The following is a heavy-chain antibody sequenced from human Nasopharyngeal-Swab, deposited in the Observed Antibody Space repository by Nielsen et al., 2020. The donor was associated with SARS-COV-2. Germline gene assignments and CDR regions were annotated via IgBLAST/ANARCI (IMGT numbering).Heavy chain of an antibody. D-gene: IGHD3-22*01. Sequence: VRQAPGKGLEWVGRIKSKTDGGTTDYAAPVKGRFTISRDDSKNTLYLQMNSLKTEDTAVYYCTTALNPLYYYDSSGYYSPGAEYFQHWGQGTLVTVFS. CDR3: TTALNPLYYYDSSGYYSPGAEYFQH. CDR2: IKSKTDGGTT. J-gene: IGHJ1*01. V-gene: IGHV3-15*01.